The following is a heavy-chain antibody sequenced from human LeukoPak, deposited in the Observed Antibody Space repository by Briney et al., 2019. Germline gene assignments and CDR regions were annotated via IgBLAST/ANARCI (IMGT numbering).Heavy chain of an antibody. D-gene: IGHD2-15*01. V-gene: IGHV3-21*01. CDR2: ISSSSSYI. CDR3: ARVVVVVAFDY. J-gene: IGHJ4*02. Sequence: PGGSLRLSCAASGFTFSSHSMNWVRQAPGKGLEWVSSISSSSSYIYYADSVKGRFTISRDNAKNSLYLQMNSLRAEDTAVYYCARVVVVVAFDYWGQGTLVTVSS. CDR1: GFTFSSHS.